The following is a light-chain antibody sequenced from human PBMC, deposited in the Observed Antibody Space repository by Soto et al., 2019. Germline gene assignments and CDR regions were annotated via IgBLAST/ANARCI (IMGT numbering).Light chain of an antibody. CDR2: DVS. Sequence: QSALTQPASVSGSPGQSITISCTGTGSDVGAYIYVSWYQQHPGKAPKVMIYDVSNRPSGVSNRFSGSKSGNTASLTISGLQAEDEADYYCCSYTSSSTVVFGTGTKVTVL. V-gene: IGLV2-14*01. J-gene: IGLJ1*01. CDR3: CSYTSSSTVV. CDR1: GSDVGAYIY.